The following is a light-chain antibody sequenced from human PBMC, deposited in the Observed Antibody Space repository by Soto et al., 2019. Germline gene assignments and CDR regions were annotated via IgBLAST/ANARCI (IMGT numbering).Light chain of an antibody. CDR3: QQRSNWPEYT. J-gene: IGKJ2*01. CDR2: DAS. V-gene: IGKV3-11*01. Sequence: EIVLTQSPATLSLSPGERATLSCRASQSVSSYLAWYQQKPGQAPRILIYDASNRATGIPARFSGSGSGTDFPLTISSLEPEDFAVYYCQQRSNWPEYTFGQGTKLEIK. CDR1: QSVSSY.